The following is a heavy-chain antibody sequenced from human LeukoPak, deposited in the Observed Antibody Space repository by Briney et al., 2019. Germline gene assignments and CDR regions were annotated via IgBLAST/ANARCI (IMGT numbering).Heavy chain of an antibody. D-gene: IGHD4/OR15-4a*01. CDR3: ARGALGGSVVWWPPHRGVPDY. CDR1: GGTFSSYA. V-gene: IGHV1-69*05. J-gene: IGHJ4*02. CDR2: IIPIFGTA. Sequence: GSSVKVSCKASGGTFSSYAISWVRQAPGQGLEWMGGIIPIFGTANYAQKFQGRVTMTRNTSISTAYMELSSLRSEDTAVYYCARGALGGSVVWWPPHRGVPDYWGQGTLVTVSS.